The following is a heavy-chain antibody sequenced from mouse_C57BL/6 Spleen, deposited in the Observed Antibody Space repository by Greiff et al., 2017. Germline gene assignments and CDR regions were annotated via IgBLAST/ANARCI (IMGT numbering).Heavy chain of an antibody. CDR2: IDPSDSET. V-gene: IGHV1-52*01. CDR1: GYTFTSYW. Sequence: VQLQQPGAELVRPGSSVKLSCKASGYTFTSYWMHWVKQRPIQGLEWIGNIDPSDSETHYNQKFKDKATLTVDKSSSTAYMQLSSLTSEDSAVYYCARKRGTAVVDWYFEVCGTGTTVTVSS. CDR3: ARKRGTAVVDWYFEV. D-gene: IGHD1-1*01. J-gene: IGHJ1*03.